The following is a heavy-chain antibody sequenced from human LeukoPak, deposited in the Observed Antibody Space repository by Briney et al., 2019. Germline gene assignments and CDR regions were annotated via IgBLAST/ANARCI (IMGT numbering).Heavy chain of an antibody. CDR1: GISLSNYA. CDR3: AKRAIVIRGILVIGYHQEAYHYDY. Sequence: HSEGSLRLSCVVSGISLSNYAMTWVRQAPGKGLDWVSYISERGGSTTYADSVKGRFTISRDTSLSTLSLQMSSLRAEDTAVYFCAKRAIVIRGILVIGYHQEAYHYDYWGQGVLVTVSS. D-gene: IGHD3-10*01. CDR2: ISERGGST. V-gene: IGHV3-23*01. J-gene: IGHJ4*02.